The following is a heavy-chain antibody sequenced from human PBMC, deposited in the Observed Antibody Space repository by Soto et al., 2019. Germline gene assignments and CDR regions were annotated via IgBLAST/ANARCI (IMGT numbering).Heavy chain of an antibody. J-gene: IGHJ4*02. Sequence: QVQLQESGPGLVKPSETLSLTCTVSGGSISSYYWSWIRQPPGKGLEWIGYVYYSGSTNYNPSLKSRVTISVDTSKNQFSLKLSSVTAADTALYYCARGRFVYDGGPVLEYWGQGTLVTVSS. CDR2: VYYSGST. D-gene: IGHD3-16*01. CDR3: ARGRFVYDGGPVLEY. V-gene: IGHV4-59*01. CDR1: GGSISSYY.